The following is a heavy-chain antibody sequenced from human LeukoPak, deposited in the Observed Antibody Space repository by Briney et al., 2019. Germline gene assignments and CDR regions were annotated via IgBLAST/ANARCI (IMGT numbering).Heavy chain of an antibody. CDR1: GFTLSSYS. CDR3: ARSPNYKGYFDY. Sequence: TGGSLRLSCAASGFTLSSYSMNWVRQGPGKGLEWGSYISSFSSTIYYADSVMGRFTISRDNAKNSLYLQMSSLRAEDTAVYYCARSPNYKGYFDYWGQGTLVTVSS. CDR2: ISSFSSTI. J-gene: IGHJ4*02. V-gene: IGHV3-48*04. D-gene: IGHD3-10*01.